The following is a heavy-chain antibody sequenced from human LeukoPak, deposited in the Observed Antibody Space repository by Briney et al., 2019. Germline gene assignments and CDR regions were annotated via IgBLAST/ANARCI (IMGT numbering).Heavy chain of an antibody. V-gene: IGHV3-23*01. CDR1: GFTFSSYA. Sequence: PGGSLRLSCAAPGFTFSSYAMSWVRQAPGKGLEWVSAISGSGGSTYYADSVKGRFTISRDNSKNTLYLQMNSLRAEDTAVYYCAKDGRRCSGGSCYYNWFDPWGQGTLVTVSS. CDR3: AKDGRRCSGGSCYYNWFDP. CDR2: ISGSGGST. D-gene: IGHD2-15*01. J-gene: IGHJ5*02.